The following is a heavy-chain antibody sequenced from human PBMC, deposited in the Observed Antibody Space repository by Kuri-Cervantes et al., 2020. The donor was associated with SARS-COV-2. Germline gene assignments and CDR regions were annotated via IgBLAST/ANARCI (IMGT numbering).Heavy chain of an antibody. V-gene: IGHV1-2*04. Sequence: ASVKVSCKASGYXXTGYYMHWVRQAPGQGLEWMGWINPNSGGTNXAQKFQGWVTMTRDTSISTVYMELSRLRSDDTAVXYCAXXTPFRRLVVXXQGGAFDIWGQGTRVTVSS. D-gene: IGHD3-22*01. CDR2: INPNSGGT. J-gene: IGHJ3*02. CDR1: GYXXTGYY. CDR3: AXXTPFRRLVVXXQGGAFDI.